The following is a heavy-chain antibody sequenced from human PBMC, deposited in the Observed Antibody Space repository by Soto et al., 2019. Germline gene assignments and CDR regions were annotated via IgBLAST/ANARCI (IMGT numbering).Heavy chain of an antibody. D-gene: IGHD3-10*01. Sequence: QGQLQQSGPGLVKPSQTLSLTCAISGDSVSSDNTSWNWIRQPPSRGLEWLGRTYYRSKWFHDYAASVKSRITINPETSKNQFSLELNSMTPEDTAVYYCARGNALDVWGQGTVVTVSS. CDR2: TYYRSKWFH. J-gene: IGHJ3*01. CDR3: ARGNALDV. V-gene: IGHV6-1*01. CDR1: GDSVSSDNTS.